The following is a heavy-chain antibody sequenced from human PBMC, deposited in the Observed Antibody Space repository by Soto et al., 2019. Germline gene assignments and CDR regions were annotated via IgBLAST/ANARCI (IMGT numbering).Heavy chain of an antibody. V-gene: IGHV4-34*01. CDR3: ARQNYDYVWGSYRYTVPRPFDY. D-gene: IGHD3-16*02. CDR1: GGSFSGYY. J-gene: IGHJ4*02. Sequence: SETLSLTCAVYGGSFSGYYWTWIRQPPGTGLEWIGEINHSGSTNYNPSLKSRVTISVDTSKNQFSLKLSSVTAADTAVYYCARQNYDYVWGSYRYTVPRPFDYWGQGTLVTVSS. CDR2: INHSGST.